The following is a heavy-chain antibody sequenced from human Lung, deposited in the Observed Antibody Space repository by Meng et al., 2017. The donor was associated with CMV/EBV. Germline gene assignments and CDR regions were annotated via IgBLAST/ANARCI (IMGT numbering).Heavy chain of an antibody. CDR2: IIPILGIA. CDR1: GGTFSSYT. Sequence: SXXVSXKASGGTFSSYTISWVRQAPGQGLEWMGRIIPILGIANYAQKFQGRVTITADKSTSTAYMELSSLRSEDTAVYYCATDLRGRAVAVTYYYYGMDLWXPGNKV. V-gene: IGHV1-69*04. D-gene: IGHD6-19*01. J-gene: IGHJ6*01. CDR3: ATDLRGRAVAVTYYYYGMDL.